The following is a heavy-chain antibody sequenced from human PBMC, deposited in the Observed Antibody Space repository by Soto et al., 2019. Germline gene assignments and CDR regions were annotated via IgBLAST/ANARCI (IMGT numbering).Heavy chain of an antibody. CDR1: GFTFSSYA. D-gene: IGHD3-10*01. Sequence: GGSLRLSCAASGFTFSSYAMHWVRQAPGKGLGWVAVISYDGSNKYYADSVKGRFTISRENAKNSLYLQMSSLIPEDTALYYCARDDSAIVRGFTLDYWGQGILVTVSS. J-gene: IGHJ4*02. V-gene: IGHV3-30-3*01. CDR3: ARDDSAIVRGFTLDY. CDR2: ISYDGSNK.